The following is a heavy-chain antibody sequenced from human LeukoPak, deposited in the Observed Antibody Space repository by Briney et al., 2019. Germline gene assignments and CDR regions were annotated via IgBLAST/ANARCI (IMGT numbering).Heavy chain of an antibody. CDR3: AKDRLPMIRGVDY. Sequence: GGSLRLSCAASGFTFSSHAVSWVRQAPGKGLEWVSAISDSGGTTYYADSVKGRFTISRDNSKNTLYLRINSLRVEDTAVYYCAKDRLPMIRGVDYWGQGTLVTVSS. CDR2: ISDSGGTT. V-gene: IGHV3-23*01. J-gene: IGHJ4*02. D-gene: IGHD3-10*01. CDR1: GFTFSSHA.